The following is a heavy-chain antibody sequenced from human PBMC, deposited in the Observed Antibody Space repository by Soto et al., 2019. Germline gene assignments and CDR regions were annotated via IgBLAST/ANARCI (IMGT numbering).Heavy chain of an antibody. V-gene: IGHV3-15*07. J-gene: IGHJ4*02. Sequence: GGSLRLSCAASGFTFTRYSMNWVRQAPGKGLEWVGRIKSKADGGTTDYAAPVKGRFTISRDESQNTLYLQMNSLKTEDTAVYYCTSLYYGHWGQGTLVTVSS. CDR1: GFTFTRYS. CDR2: IKSKADGGTT. D-gene: IGHD4-17*01. CDR3: TSLYYGH.